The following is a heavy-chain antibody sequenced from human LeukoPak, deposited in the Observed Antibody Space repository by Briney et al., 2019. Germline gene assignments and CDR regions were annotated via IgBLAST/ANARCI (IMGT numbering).Heavy chain of an antibody. V-gene: IGHV3-30*03. CDR2: ISYDGNTK. CDR1: GFTFSSYG. D-gene: IGHD6-13*01. J-gene: IGHJ4*02. CDR3: ARAPELRVSSSWYALDS. Sequence: SGGSLRLSCAASGFTFSSYGIHWARQAPGKGLDWVAHISYDGNTKSYADSVKGRVTISRDNSKKTVILQMDSLTIEDTGTYYCARAPELRVSSSWYALDSWGQGTLVAVSS.